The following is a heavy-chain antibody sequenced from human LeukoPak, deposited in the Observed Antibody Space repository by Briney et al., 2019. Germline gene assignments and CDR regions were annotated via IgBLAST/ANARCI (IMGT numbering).Heavy chain of an antibody. CDR3: ARGGSSWYKVYYYMDV. Sequence: SETLSLTCTVSGGSISSHYWSWIRQPPGQGLEWIGYINHSGNTNYNPSLKSRVTISVNTSKNQFSLKLSSVTAADTAVYYCARGGSSWYKVYYYMDVWGKGTMVTVSS. J-gene: IGHJ6*03. V-gene: IGHV4-59*11. CDR1: GGSISSHY. CDR2: INHSGNT. D-gene: IGHD6-13*01.